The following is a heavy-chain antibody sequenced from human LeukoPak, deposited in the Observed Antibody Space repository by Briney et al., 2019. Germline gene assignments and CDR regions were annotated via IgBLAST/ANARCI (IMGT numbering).Heavy chain of an antibody. D-gene: IGHD5-12*01. CDR2: IKQDGSEK. Sequence: GGSLRLSCAVSGFTFSNAWMSWVRQAPGKGLEWVANIKQDGSEKYYVDSVKGRFTISRDNAKNSLYLQMNSLRAEDTAVYYCARVLIVATIVYFDYWGQGTLVTVSP. V-gene: IGHV3-7*01. CDR3: ARVLIVATIVYFDY. CDR1: GFTFSNAW. J-gene: IGHJ4*02.